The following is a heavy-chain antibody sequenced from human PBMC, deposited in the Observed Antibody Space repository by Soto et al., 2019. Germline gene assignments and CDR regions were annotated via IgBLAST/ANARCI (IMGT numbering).Heavy chain of an antibody. CDR2: ISAYNGHT. V-gene: IGHV1-18*04. CDR1: GYTFTSYG. Sequence: EASVKVSCKASGYTFTSYGISWVRQAPGQGLEWMGWISAYNGHTNYAQNLQGRVIMTTDTSTRTAYMELRSLKSDDTAVYYCARVSLGLQWLPFRMDVWGQGTTVTVSS. CDR3: ARVSLGLQWLPFRMDV. J-gene: IGHJ6*02. D-gene: IGHD6-19*01.